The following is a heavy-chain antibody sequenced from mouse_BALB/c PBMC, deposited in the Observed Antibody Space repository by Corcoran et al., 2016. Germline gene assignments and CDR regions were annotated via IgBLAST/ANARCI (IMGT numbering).Heavy chain of an antibody. CDR2: ISCYNGAT. V-gene: IGHV1S34*01. D-gene: IGHD1-2*01. CDR1: GYSFTGYY. J-gene: IGHJ4*01. CDR3: ARGNYGYNYYAMDY. Sequence: LVKTGASVKISYKASGYSFTGYYMHWVKQSHGKSLEWIGYISCYNGATSYNQKFKGKATFTVDTSSSTAYMQFNSLTSEDSAVYYCARGNYGYNYYAMDYWGQEPQSPSPQ.